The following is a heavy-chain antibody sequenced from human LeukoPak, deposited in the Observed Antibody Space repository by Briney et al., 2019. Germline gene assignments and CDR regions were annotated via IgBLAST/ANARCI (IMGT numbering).Heavy chain of an antibody. V-gene: IGHV3-7*03. D-gene: IGHD2-2*01. CDR2: IRGDGSEK. CDR1: GFTFSSYW. J-gene: IGHJ4*02. Sequence: SGESLRLSCAASGFTFSSYWMTWVRRAPGKGLEWVANIRGDGSEKKYVDSVKGRFTISRDNAKNSLYLQMDNLRAEDTAMYYCARTSSITCYDYWGRGTLVTVSS. CDR3: ARTSSITCYDY.